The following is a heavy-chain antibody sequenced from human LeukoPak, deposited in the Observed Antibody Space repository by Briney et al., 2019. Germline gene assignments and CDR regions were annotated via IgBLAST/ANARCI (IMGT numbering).Heavy chain of an antibody. V-gene: IGHV3-7*03. J-gene: IGHJ3*01. Sequence: ETLSLTCTVSSDSISSYYWSWIRQPPGKGLEWVASINSDGSEGYYADVVKGRFTISRDNAKNSLYLQINSLRAEDTAVYYCARSSYSSSSSVWGQGTMVTVSS. CDR1: SDSISSYY. D-gene: IGHD6-6*01. CDR3: ARSSYSSSSSV. CDR2: INSDGSEG.